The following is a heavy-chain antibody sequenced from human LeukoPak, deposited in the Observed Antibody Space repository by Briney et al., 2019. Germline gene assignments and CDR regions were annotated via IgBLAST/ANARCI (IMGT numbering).Heavy chain of an antibody. Sequence: SVKVSCKXSGGTFSSYAISWVRQAPGQGLEWMGGITLIFGTANYAQKFQGRVTITADESTSTAYMELSSLRSEDTAVYYCARVEDYDSSGYYSRWFDPWGQGTLVTVSS. CDR3: ARVEDYDSSGYYSRWFDP. V-gene: IGHV1-69*13. D-gene: IGHD3-22*01. J-gene: IGHJ5*02. CDR1: GGTFSSYA. CDR2: ITLIFGTA.